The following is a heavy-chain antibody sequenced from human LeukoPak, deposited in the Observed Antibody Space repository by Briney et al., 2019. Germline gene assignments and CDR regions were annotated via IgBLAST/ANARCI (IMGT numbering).Heavy chain of an antibody. CDR2: INPLTGFT. Sequence: ASVKVSCKASGYSFIDDYMHWVRQAPGQGLEWMGWINPLTGFTNYAQKFQGRVTMTGDTSISTAYMEVARLRFDDTAVYYCAPTPEAYTSNWNVWGQGTLVTVSS. V-gene: IGHV1-2*02. CDR3: APTPEAYTSNWNV. CDR1: GYSFIDDY. D-gene: IGHD1-20*01. J-gene: IGHJ4*02.